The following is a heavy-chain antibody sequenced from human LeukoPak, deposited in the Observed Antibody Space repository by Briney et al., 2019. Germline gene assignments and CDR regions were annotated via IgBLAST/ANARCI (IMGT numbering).Heavy chain of an antibody. Sequence: GGSLRLSCAASGLTFSSYSMNWVRQAPGKGLEWVSSISSSSSYIYYADSVKGRFTTSRDDAKNSLYLQMNSLRAEDTAVYYCAREYGPSGYFDYWGQGTLVTVSS. CDR3: AREYGPSGYFDY. CDR2: ISSSSSYI. J-gene: IGHJ4*02. CDR1: GLTFSSYS. V-gene: IGHV3-21*01. D-gene: IGHD3-10*01.